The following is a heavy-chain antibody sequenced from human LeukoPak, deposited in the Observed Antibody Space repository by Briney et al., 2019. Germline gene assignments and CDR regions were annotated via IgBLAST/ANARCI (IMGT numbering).Heavy chain of an antibody. V-gene: IGHV4-59*02. CDR1: GGSVRSYS. D-gene: IGHD2-15*01. CDR3: ASSRIRSIKNWFDP. CDR2: ISYSGTT. Sequence: SETLSLTCTVSGGSVRSYSWSWVRQPPGKGLEWIGYISYSGTTNYNPSLKSRVTISVDTSKNQFSLKLSSVTAADTAVYYCASSRIRSIKNWFDPWGQGTLVTVSS. J-gene: IGHJ5*02.